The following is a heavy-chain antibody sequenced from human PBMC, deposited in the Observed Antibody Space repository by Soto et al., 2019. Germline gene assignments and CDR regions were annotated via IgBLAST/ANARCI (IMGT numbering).Heavy chain of an antibody. CDR2: IIPIFGTA. CDR3: ATTIVAGPYYPPYYFDY. J-gene: IGHJ4*02. CDR1: GGTFSSYA. Sequence: SVKVSCKASGGTFSSYAISWVRQAPGQGLEWMGGIIPIFGTANYAQKFQGRVTITADESTSTAYMELSSLRSEDTAVYYCATTIVAGPYYPPYYFDYWGQGTLVTVSS. V-gene: IGHV1-69*13. D-gene: IGHD5-12*01.